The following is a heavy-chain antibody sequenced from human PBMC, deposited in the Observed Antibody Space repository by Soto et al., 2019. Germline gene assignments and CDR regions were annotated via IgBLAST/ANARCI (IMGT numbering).Heavy chain of an antibody. J-gene: IGHJ3*02. CDR2: ISSSSSTI. Sequence: GGSLRLSCAASGFTFSSYSMNWVRQAPGKGLEWVSYISSSSSTIYYADSVKGRFTISRDNAKNSLYLQMNSLRAEDTAVYYCARDNGDEIWPDAFDIWGQGTMVTVSS. D-gene: IGHD4-17*01. V-gene: IGHV3-48*01. CDR3: ARDNGDEIWPDAFDI. CDR1: GFTFSSYS.